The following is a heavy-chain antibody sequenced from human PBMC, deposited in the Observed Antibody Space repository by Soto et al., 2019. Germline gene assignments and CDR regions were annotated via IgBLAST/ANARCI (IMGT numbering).Heavy chain of an antibody. CDR2: VFYTGFT. V-gene: IGHV4-39*01. J-gene: IGHJ4*02. CDR1: GASISGSYYY. Sequence: SETLSLTCAVSGASISGSYYYWAWLRQSPGKGPERIGSVFYTGFTSYNPSLESRVSVSVDTSKSQFSLKLSAVTAADTAVYYCATSQKGYNWNYFDHSGQGALVTFSS. D-gene: IGHD1-20*01. CDR3: ATSQKGYNWNYFDH.